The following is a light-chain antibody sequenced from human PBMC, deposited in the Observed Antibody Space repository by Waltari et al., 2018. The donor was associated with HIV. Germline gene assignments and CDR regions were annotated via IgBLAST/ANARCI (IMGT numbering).Light chain of an antibody. V-gene: IGLV2-14*01. CDR1: TSDVGGYDY. J-gene: IGLJ2*01. CDR3: TSYRSGSTLV. Sequence: QPALTQPASVSGSPGQSITISCTGTTSDVGGYDYVSWYQPHPGKAPKLMIFEVTYRSSGVSHRFSCYKSGNTASLTISGLQAEDGADYYCTSYRSGSTLVVGGGTKVTVL. CDR2: EVT.